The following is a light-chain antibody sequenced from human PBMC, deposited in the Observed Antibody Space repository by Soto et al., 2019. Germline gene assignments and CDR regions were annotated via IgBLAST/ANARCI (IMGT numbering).Light chain of an antibody. CDR2: GAS. Sequence: EIVLTQSPGTLSLCPGERATLSCRASQSVSSSYLAWYQQKPGQAPRLLIYGASSRATGIPDRFSGSGSGTDFTITISRLEPEDFAVYYGQQFGSSPLFTFGPGTKVDVK. V-gene: IGKV3-20*01. J-gene: IGKJ3*01. CDR1: QSVSSSY. CDR3: QQFGSSPLFT.